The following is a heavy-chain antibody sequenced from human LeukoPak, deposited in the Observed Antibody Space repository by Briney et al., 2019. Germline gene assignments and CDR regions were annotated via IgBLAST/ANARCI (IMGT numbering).Heavy chain of an antibody. CDR1: GGSISSHY. V-gene: IGHV4-59*11. Sequence: PSETLSLTCTVSGGSISSHYWSWIRLPPGRGLEGIGYIYYCGSTNYNSSLKSRLTISVDTSKNHFSLKLSSVTAADTAVYYCARGGWYQDYWGQGTLVTVSS. D-gene: IGHD6-19*01. J-gene: IGHJ4*02. CDR2: IYYCGST. CDR3: ARGGWYQDY.